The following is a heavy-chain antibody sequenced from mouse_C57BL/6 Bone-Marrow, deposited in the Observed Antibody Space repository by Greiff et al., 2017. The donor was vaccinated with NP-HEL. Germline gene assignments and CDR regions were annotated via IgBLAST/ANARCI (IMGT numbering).Heavy chain of an antibody. Sequence: VQLQQSGAELVRPGTSVKVSCKASGYAFTNYLIEWVKQRPGQGLEWIGVINPGSGGTNYNEKFKGKATLTADKSSSTAYMQLSSLTSEDSAVYFCARAIYDGYYFYWGQGTLVTVSA. CDR2: INPGSGGT. J-gene: IGHJ3*01. V-gene: IGHV1-54*01. CDR1: GYAFTNYL. CDR3: ARAIYDGYYFY. D-gene: IGHD2-3*01.